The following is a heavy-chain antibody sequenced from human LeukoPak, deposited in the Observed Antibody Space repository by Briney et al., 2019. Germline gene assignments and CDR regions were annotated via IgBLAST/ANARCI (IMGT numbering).Heavy chain of an antibody. D-gene: IGHD3-3*01. CDR2: ISGSGGST. CDR1: GFTFSSYA. CDR3: AKGDYDFWSGYYRREAYYFDY. Sequence: GGSLRLSGAASGFTFSSYAMSWVRQAPGKGLEWVSAISGSGGSTYYADSVKGRFTISRDNSKNTLYLQMNSLRAEDTAVYYCAKGDYDFWSGYYRREAYYFDYWGQGTLVPVSS. V-gene: IGHV3-23*01. J-gene: IGHJ4*02.